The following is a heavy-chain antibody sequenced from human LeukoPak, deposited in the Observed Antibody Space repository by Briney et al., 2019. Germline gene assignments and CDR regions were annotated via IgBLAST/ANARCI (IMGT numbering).Heavy chain of an antibody. D-gene: IGHD2-21*02. CDR1: GGSVSSHRYY. Sequence: SETLSLTCTVSGGSVSSHRYYWGWIRQPPGKGLEWIGSIYYSGSTYYNPSLKSRVTISVDTSKNQFSLKLSSVTAADTAVYYCARVEVVTEFIDYWGQGTLVTVSS. CDR3: ARVEVVTEFIDY. J-gene: IGHJ4*02. CDR2: IYYSGST. V-gene: IGHV4-39*07.